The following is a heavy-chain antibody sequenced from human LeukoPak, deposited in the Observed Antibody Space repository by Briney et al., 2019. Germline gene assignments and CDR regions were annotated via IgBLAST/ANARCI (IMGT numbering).Heavy chain of an antibody. CDR3: ARHPTLVRAYYYYYYMDV. CDR2: IYYSGST. D-gene: IGHD2-21*01. J-gene: IGHJ6*03. CDR1: GVSITSSSYY. V-gene: IGHV4-39*01. Sequence: PSETLSLTCTVSGVSITSSSYYWGWIRQPPGKGLEWIGSIYYSGSTYYNPSLKSRVTISVDTSKNQFSLKLSSVTAADTAVYYCARHPTLVRAYYYYYYMDVWGKGTTVTISS.